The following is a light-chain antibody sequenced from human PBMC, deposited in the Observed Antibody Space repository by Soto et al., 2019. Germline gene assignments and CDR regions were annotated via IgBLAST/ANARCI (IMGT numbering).Light chain of an antibody. CDR2: GAS. CDR1: QGISNS. CDR3: QLYGTSPKT. V-gene: IGKV1-NL1*01. J-gene: IGKJ1*01. Sequence: DIQMTQSPSSLSASVGDRVTITCRASQGISNSLAWYQQKPGKVPRLLIHGASTRATGIADRFSGSGSGTDFTLTISRLEPEDFAVYYCQLYGTSPKTFGQGTKVDIK.